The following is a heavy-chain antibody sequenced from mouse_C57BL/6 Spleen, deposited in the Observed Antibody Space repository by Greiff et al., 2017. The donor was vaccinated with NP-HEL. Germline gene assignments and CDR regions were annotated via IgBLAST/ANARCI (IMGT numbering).Heavy chain of an antibody. CDR3: ARGGLRRGLFDY. D-gene: IGHD2-4*01. CDR2: IYPGSGST. V-gene: IGHV1-55*01. Sequence: VKLQQPGAELVKPGASVKMSCKASGYTFTSYWITWVKQRPGQGLEWIGDIYPGSGSTNYNEKFKSKATLTVDTSSSTAYMQLSSLTSEDSAVYYCARGGLRRGLFDYWGQGTTLTVSS. J-gene: IGHJ2*01. CDR1: GYTFTSYW.